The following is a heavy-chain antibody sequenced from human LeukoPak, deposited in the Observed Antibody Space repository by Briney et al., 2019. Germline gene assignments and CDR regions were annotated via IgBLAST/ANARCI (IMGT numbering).Heavy chain of an antibody. Sequence: SQTLSLTCVSSGDSVSSSRSAWNWIRQSPSRGLEWLGRTYYRSGWYNDYAVSVKSRITISPDTSKNQFSLQLNSLTPEDTAVYFCARVNSWTEEPDTGFDYWGQGTLVTVSS. CDR2: TYYRSGWYN. CDR1: GDSVSSSRSA. CDR3: ARVNSWTEEPDTGFDY. D-gene: IGHD1-14*01. V-gene: IGHV6-1*01. J-gene: IGHJ4*02.